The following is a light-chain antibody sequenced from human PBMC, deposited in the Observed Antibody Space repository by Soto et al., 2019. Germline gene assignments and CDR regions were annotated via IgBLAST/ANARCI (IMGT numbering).Light chain of an antibody. J-gene: IGKJ1*01. V-gene: IGKV1-9*01. CDR1: QTISSW. Sequence: DIQMTQSPSTLSGSVGDRVTITCRASQTISSWLAWYQQKPGKAPKLLISTASSLQSGVPSRFSGSGSGTEFTLTISSLQPEDFATYYCQQLDSYPRTFGQGAKVDI. CDR2: TAS. CDR3: QQLDSYPRT.